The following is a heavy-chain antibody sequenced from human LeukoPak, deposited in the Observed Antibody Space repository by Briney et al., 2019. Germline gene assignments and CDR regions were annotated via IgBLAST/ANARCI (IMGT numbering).Heavy chain of an antibody. Sequence: PSETLSLTCTVSGGTISSYYWSWIRQPPGKGLEWIGYIYYTGSTDYNPSLKSRVAISVDTSENQFSLKLSSVTAADTAVYYCARGSKAAPGTFDYWGQGTLVTVSS. J-gene: IGHJ4*02. CDR1: GGTISSYY. D-gene: IGHD6-13*01. CDR3: ARGSKAAPGTFDY. V-gene: IGHV4-59*01. CDR2: IYYTGST.